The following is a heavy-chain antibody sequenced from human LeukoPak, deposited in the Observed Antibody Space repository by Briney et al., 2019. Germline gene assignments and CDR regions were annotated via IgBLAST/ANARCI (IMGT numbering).Heavy chain of an antibody. Sequence: SETLSLTCAVSGDXITNSHCWSWVRQPPGKGLERIGVIYLSGDTDYNPSLKSRVTISIDKSKNQFSLKLTSVTAADTAVYYCAKDPHTGIAPGYWGQGTLVTVSS. CDR2: IYLSGDT. V-gene: IGHV4-4*02. CDR1: GDXITNSHC. CDR3: AKDPHTGIAPGY. J-gene: IGHJ4*02. D-gene: IGHD5-18*01.